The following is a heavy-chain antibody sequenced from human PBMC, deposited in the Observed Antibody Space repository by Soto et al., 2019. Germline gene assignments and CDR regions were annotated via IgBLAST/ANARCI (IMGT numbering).Heavy chain of an antibody. J-gene: IGHJ2*01. CDR2: IIPIFGTA. V-gene: IGHV1-69*01. Sequence: QVQLVQSGAEVKKPGASVKVSCKASGGTFSSYSSSWVRQAPGQGLAWMGGIIPIFGTANYAQKFQGRVKITADESKSTAYMELGSLRSEETAVYYCARGAVAAAGFWYFDFWGRVTLVTVSS. D-gene: IGHD6-13*01. CDR3: ARGAVAAAGFWYFDF. CDR1: GGTFSSYS.